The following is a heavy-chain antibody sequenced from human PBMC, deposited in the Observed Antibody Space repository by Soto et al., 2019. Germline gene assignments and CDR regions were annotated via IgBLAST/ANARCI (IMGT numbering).Heavy chain of an antibody. D-gene: IGHD6-6*01. V-gene: IGHV3-30*04. CDR1: GFTFSSYA. J-gene: IGHJ6*03. Sequence: GGSLRLSCAASGFTFSSYAMHWVRQAPGKGLEWVAVISYDGSNKYYADSMKGRFTISRDNSKNTLYLQMNSLRAEDTAVYYCARDQESSSSYYYYYMDVWGKGTTVTVSS. CDR2: ISYDGSNK. CDR3: ARDQESSSSYYYYYMDV.